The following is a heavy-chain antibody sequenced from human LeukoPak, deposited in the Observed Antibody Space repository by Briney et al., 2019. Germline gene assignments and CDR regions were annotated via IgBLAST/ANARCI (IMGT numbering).Heavy chain of an antibody. D-gene: IGHD3-3*02. CDR1: GFSVSTNY. CDR2: LYSGSST. Sequence: GGSLRLSCAASGFSVSTNYMNWVRQAPGKGLEWVSILYSGSSTYYADSVEGRFIVSRDSSKNTLSLQMNDLRAEDTAVYYCARVGDHFHWYLDLWGRGTLITVSS. CDR3: ARVGDHFHWYLDL. V-gene: IGHV3-53*01. J-gene: IGHJ2*01.